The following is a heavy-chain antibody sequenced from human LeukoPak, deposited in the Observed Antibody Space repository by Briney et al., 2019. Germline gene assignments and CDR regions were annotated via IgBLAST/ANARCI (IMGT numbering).Heavy chain of an antibody. V-gene: IGHV4-39*01. Sequence: SETLSLTCTISGDSISCSSYYWGWIRQPPGKGLEWIGDIYYRGSTYYSPSLKSRVSISIDTSNNQFSLTLNSVTAADTALYFCARRRYYDSTGYLDWGQGTLVTVSS. J-gene: IGHJ1*01. CDR1: GDSISCSSYY. CDR3: ARRRYYDSTGYLD. CDR2: IYYRGST. D-gene: IGHD3-22*01.